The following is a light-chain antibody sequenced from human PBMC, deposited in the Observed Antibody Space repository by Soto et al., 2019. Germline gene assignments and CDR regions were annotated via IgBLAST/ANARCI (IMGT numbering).Light chain of an antibody. Sequence: AIRMTQSPSSLSASTGDRVTITCRASQGISSYLAWYQQKPGKAPKLLIYAASTLQSGVPSRFSGSGSGTEFTLTISCLQSEEFATYYCEQYYSYPRTFGRGTKVEIK. J-gene: IGKJ1*01. CDR2: AAS. CDR3: EQYYSYPRT. CDR1: QGISSY. V-gene: IGKV1-8*01.